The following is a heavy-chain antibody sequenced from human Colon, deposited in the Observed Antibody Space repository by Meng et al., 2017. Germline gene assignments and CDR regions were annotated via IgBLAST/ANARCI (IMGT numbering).Heavy chain of an antibody. CDR1: DFIVTSYY. CDR2: IYNGGSK. CDR3: ASPLEY. Sequence: GESLKISCAASDFIVTSYYMFWVRQAPGKGLEWVSVIYNGGSKYYTDSVEGRFTISRNNSKNTLYLQMNSLITEDPAVYYCASPLEYWGQGTLVTVSS. J-gene: IGHJ4*02. V-gene: IGHV3-53*01.